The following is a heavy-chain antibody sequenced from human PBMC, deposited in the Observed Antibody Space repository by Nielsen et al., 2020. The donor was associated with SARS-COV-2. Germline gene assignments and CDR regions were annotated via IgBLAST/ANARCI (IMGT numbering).Heavy chain of an antibody. Sequence: GGSLRLSCTASGFTFGDYAMSWFRQAPGKGLEWVGFIRSKAYGGTTEYAASVKGRFTISRDDSKSIAYLQMNSLKTEDTAVYYCTRDPSYDFWSGYHDYWGQGTLVTVSS. V-gene: IGHV3-49*03. CDR1: GFTFGDYA. CDR3: TRDPSYDFWSGYHDY. J-gene: IGHJ4*02. D-gene: IGHD3-3*01. CDR2: IRSKAYGGTT.